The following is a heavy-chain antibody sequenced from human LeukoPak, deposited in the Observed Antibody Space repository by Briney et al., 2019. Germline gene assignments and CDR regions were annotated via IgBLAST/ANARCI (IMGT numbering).Heavy chain of an antibody. D-gene: IGHD2-2*01. CDR3: AKGPGIVVPAGFFDY. CDR2: ISGSGGST. CDR1: GFTSSSYA. J-gene: IGHJ4*02. Sequence: SGGSLRLSCAASGFTSSSYAMSWVRQAPGKGLEWVSAISGSGGSTYYADSVKGRFTISRDNSKNTLYLQMNSLRAEDTAVYYCAKGPGIVVPAGFFDYWGQGTLVTVSS. V-gene: IGHV3-23*01.